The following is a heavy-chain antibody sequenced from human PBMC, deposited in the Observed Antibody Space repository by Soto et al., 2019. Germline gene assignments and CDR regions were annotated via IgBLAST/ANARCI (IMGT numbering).Heavy chain of an antibody. D-gene: IGHD6-13*01. Sequence: QVQLVQSGAEVKKPGASVKVSCKASGYTFTSYGISWVQQAPGQGLEWMGWISAYNGNTNYAQKLQGRVTMTTDTSKSTAYMEVRSLRSDDTAVYYCARSLWKQLDPDDAFEIWGQGTMVTVSS. V-gene: IGHV1-18*01. CDR2: ISAYNGNT. J-gene: IGHJ3*02. CDR3: ARSLWKQLDPDDAFEI. CDR1: GYTFTSYG.